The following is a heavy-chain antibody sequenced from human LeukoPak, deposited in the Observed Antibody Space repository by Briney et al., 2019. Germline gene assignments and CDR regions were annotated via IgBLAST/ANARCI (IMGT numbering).Heavy chain of an antibody. D-gene: IGHD3-16*01. V-gene: IGHV3-48*03. Sequence: GGSLRLSCAASGFTFSSFEMNWVRQAPGKGLEWVSYISSSGSTIYYADSVKGRFTISRDNAKNSLYPQMNSLRAEDTAVYYCARDLGGYDGLDLDYWGQGTLVTVSS. CDR1: GFTFSSFE. J-gene: IGHJ4*02. CDR2: ISSSGSTI. CDR3: ARDLGGYDGLDLDY.